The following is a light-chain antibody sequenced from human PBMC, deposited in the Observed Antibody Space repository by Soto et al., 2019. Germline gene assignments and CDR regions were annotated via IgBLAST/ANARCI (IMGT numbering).Light chain of an antibody. Sequence: QSALTQPASVSGSPGQSITISCTGTSSDVGSYNFVSWYQQYPGKPPKLIIFEVTKRPSGVSDRFSGSKSGNTAFLRISGLQTDDEADYHCCTYAGSSTLIFGGGTKLTVL. CDR1: SSDVGSYNF. CDR2: EVT. J-gene: IGLJ2*01. CDR3: CTYAGSSTLI. V-gene: IGLV2-23*02.